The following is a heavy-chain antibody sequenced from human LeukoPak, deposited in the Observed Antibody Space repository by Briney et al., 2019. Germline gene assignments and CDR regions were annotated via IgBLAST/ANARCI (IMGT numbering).Heavy chain of an antibody. D-gene: IGHD3-3*01. V-gene: IGHV4-59*01. J-gene: IGHJ4*02. CDR2: IYHSGST. CDR3: ARSRVWSDYWGYFDY. CDR1: GGSIIGYY. Sequence: TSETLSLTCTVSGGSIIGYYWNWIRQPPGKGLDWIWYIYHSGSTNYNPSLKSRVTISVDTSKTQISLKLRAVTAADTAVYYCARSRVWSDYWGYFDYWGQGTLVTVSS.